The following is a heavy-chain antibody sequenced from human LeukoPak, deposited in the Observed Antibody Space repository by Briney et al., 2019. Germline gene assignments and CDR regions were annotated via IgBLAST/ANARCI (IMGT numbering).Heavy chain of an antibody. J-gene: IGHJ4*02. CDR1: GYTFTNFS. Sequence: ASVKVSCKASGYTFTNFSLHWVRQAPRQGFEWMGIINPSGGTTSYAQKCQGRVTMTRDTSTSTLFMELSSLTSEDTAVYYCARGGGSYPLEYWGQGTLVTVSS. V-gene: IGHV1-46*01. D-gene: IGHD1-26*01. CDR3: ARGGGSYPLEY. CDR2: INPSGGTT.